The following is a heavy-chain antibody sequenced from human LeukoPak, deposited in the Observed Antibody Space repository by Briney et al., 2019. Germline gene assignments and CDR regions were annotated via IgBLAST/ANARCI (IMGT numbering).Heavy chain of an antibody. CDR1: GYSISSGYY. CDR2: IYHSGST. D-gene: IGHD1-26*01. V-gene: IGHV4-38-2*01. Sequence: SETLSLTCAVSGYSISSGYYWGWIRQPPGKGLEWIGSIYHSGSTYYNPSLKSRVTISVDTSKNQFSLKLSSLAAADTAVYYCARPTYSGSYSGAFDIWGQGTMVTVSS. CDR3: ARPTYSGSYSGAFDI. J-gene: IGHJ3*02.